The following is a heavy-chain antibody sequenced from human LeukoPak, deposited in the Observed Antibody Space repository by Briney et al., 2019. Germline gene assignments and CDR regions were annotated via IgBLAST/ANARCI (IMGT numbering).Heavy chain of an antibody. D-gene: IGHD6-13*01. CDR1: GFTFSSFA. CDR2: ISGGSDNT. CDR3: ANMQLVKGVFEI. J-gene: IGHJ3*02. V-gene: IGHV3-23*01. Sequence: PGGSLRLSCAASGFTFSSFAMSWVRQAPGKGLDWVSAISGGSDNTYYADSVKGRFTISRDNSKNTLDLHMSSLIADDTAVYYCANMQLVKGVFEIWGQGTRVTVSS.